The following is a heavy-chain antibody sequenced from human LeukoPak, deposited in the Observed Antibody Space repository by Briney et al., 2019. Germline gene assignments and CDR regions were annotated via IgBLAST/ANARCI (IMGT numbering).Heavy chain of an antibody. CDR3: ARAPNVGTPDY. CDR2: INSDGSST. Sequence: GGSLRLSCAASGFTFSSSWMHWVRQAPGKGLVWVSRINSDGSSTTYADSVRGRFTISGDNAKNTLYLQMNSLRAEDTAVYYCARAPNVGTPDYWGQGTLVTVSS. CDR1: GFTFSSSW. V-gene: IGHV3-74*01. J-gene: IGHJ4*02. D-gene: IGHD7-27*01.